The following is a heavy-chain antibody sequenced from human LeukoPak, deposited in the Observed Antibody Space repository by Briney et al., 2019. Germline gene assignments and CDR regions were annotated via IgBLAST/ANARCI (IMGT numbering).Heavy chain of an antibody. Sequence: GGSLRLSCAASGFTFSSYWMSWVRQAPGKGLEWVANIKQDGSEKYYVDSVKGRFTISRDNAKNSLYLQMNSLRAEDTAVYYCARDEMRSGWIYYYYYMDVWGKGTTVTVPS. V-gene: IGHV3-7*01. CDR1: GFTFSSYW. CDR2: IKQDGSEK. CDR3: ARDEMRSGWIYYYYYMDV. D-gene: IGHD6-19*01. J-gene: IGHJ6*03.